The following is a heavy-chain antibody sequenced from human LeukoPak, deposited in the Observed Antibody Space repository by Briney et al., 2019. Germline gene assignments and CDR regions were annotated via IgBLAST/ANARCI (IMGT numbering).Heavy chain of an antibody. J-gene: IGHJ4*02. V-gene: IGHV3-33*01. Sequence: GGSLRLSCGASGFTFSSYGMHWVRQAPGKGLEWVAVIWYDGSNKYYADSVKGRFTISRDNSKNTLYLQMNSLRAEDTAVYYCARDLGYDILIPLDYWGQGTLVTVSS. CDR2: IWYDGSNK. CDR1: GFTFSSYG. D-gene: IGHD3-9*01. CDR3: ARDLGYDILIPLDY.